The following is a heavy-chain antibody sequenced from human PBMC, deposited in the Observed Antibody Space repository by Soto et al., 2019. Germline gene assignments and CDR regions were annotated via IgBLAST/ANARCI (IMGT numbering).Heavy chain of an antibody. CDR2: ISGSGGST. J-gene: IGHJ4*02. CDR3: AKDVYYYGSGSYYDY. D-gene: IGHD3-10*01. V-gene: IGHV3-23*01. Sequence: EVQLLESGGGLVQPGGSLRLSCAASGFTFSSYAISWVRQAPGKGLEWVSAISGSGGSTYYADSVKGRFTISRDNSKNTLYLQMNSLRAEDTAVYYCAKDVYYYGSGSYYDYWGQGTLVTVSS. CDR1: GFTFSSYA.